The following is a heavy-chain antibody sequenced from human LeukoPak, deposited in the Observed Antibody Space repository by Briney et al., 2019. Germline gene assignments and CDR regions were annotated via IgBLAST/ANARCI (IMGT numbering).Heavy chain of an antibody. CDR3: AEGYCSGGSCYGMGYDALDI. V-gene: IGHV1-69*04. CDR2: IIPILGIA. D-gene: IGHD2-15*01. CDR1: GGTFSSYA. Sequence: GASVKVSCKASGGTFSSYAISWVRQAPGQGLEWMGRIIPILGIANYAQKFQGRVTITADKSTSTAYMELSSLRSEDTAVYYCAEGYCSGGSCYGMGYDALDIWGQGTMVTVSS. J-gene: IGHJ3*02.